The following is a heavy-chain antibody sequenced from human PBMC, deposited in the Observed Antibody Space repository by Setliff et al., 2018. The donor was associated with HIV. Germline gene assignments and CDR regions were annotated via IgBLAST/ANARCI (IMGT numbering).Heavy chain of an antibody. Sequence: SETLSLTCTVSGGSISSRAYYWGWISQPPGKGLEWIGSIFYSGSTYYNPSLKSRVTISVDTSKNQFSLKLSSVTAADTAVYYCATYSSSWPDYWGQGTLVTVSS. CDR2: IFYSGST. CDR1: GGSISSRAYY. J-gene: IGHJ4*02. CDR3: ATYSSSWPDY. D-gene: IGHD6-13*01. V-gene: IGHV4-39*01.